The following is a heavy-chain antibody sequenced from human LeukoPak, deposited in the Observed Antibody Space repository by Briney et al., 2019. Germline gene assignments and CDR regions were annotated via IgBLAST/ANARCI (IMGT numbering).Heavy chain of an antibody. CDR3: ARGWFGEPFDY. CDR2: IKQDGSEK. D-gene: IGHD3-10*01. V-gene: IGHV3-7*01. J-gene: IGHJ4*02. Sequence: GGSLRLSCAASGITFSSYWMSWVRQAPGKGLEWVANIKQDGSEKYYVDSVKGRFTISRDNAKNSLYLQVNSLRAEDTAVYYCARGWFGEPFDYWGQGTLVTVSS. CDR1: GITFSSYW.